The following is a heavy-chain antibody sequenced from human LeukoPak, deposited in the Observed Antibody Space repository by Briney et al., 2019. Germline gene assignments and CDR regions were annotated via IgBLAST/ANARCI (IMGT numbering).Heavy chain of an antibody. CDR1: GFSFTSYA. CDR2: ISGSGRST. Sequence: GGSLRLSCAASGFSFTSYAMNWVRQAPGKGLEWVSAISGSGRSTYSADSVRGRFTTSRDNSKNILYLQMNNLRGEDTAVYYCAKAGARGNVNWFDSWGQGTLVAVSS. CDR3: AKAGARGNVNWFDS. D-gene: IGHD1-1*01. J-gene: IGHJ5*01. V-gene: IGHV3-23*01.